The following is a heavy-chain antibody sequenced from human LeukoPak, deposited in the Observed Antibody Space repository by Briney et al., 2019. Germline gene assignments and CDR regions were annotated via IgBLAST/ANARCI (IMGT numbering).Heavy chain of an antibody. D-gene: IGHD3-16*02. CDR3: AKDLVSIRNDYVWGSYRYTRFDY. CDR1: GGTFSSYA. Sequence: GASVKVSCKASGGTFSSYAISWVRQAPGQGLEWMGGIIPIFGTANYAQKFQGRVTITTDESTSTAYMELSSLRSEDTAVYYCAKDLVSIRNDYVWGSYRYTRFDYWGQGTLVTVSS. J-gene: IGHJ4*02. CDR2: IIPIFGTA. V-gene: IGHV1-69*05.